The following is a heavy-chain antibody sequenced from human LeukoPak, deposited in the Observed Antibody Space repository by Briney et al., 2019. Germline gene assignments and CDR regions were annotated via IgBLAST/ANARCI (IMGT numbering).Heavy chain of an antibody. J-gene: IGHJ4*02. V-gene: IGHV1-58*02. CDR1: GFTFTNSA. Sequence: GASVKVSCKASGFTFTNSAMQWVRQARGQRLEWIGWIVVASGNTKYAQKFQERVTITRDMSTSTAYMELSSLSPEDTAVYYCAAAPIEMQQRGFDYWGQGTQVTVSS. D-gene: IGHD5-24*01. CDR2: IVVASGNT. CDR3: AAAPIEMQQRGFDY.